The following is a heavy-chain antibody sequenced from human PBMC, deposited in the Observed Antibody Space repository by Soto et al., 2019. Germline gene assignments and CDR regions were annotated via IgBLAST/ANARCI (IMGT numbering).Heavy chain of an antibody. CDR3: ARDDGYNFGYSLNK. Sequence: SETLSLTCPVSGGSISSGDYYWSWIRQPPGKGLEWIGYIHSRGSTHYNPSLKSRVTISLDTSKNQFSLNLSSVTAADTAVYYCARDDGYNFGYSLNKWGQGTLVTAPQ. D-gene: IGHD5-18*01. CDR2: IHSRGST. V-gene: IGHV4-30-4*01. CDR1: GGSISSGDYY. J-gene: IGHJ4*02.